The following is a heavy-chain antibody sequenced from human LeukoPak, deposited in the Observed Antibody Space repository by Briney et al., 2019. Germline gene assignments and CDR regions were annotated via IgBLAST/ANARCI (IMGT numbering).Heavy chain of an antibody. D-gene: IGHD3-22*01. CDR3: ARVGGYYDNSGYGTFDF. J-gene: IGHJ4*02. CDR2: IYYSGST. Sequence: PSETLSLTCTVSGGSISSYYWTWIRQPPGKGLEWIGNIYYSGSTNYNPTLKSRVTISVDVSKNRFSLRLSSVTAADTAVYYCARVGGYYDNSGYGTFDFWGQGTLATVSS. CDR1: GGSISSYY. V-gene: IGHV4-59*01.